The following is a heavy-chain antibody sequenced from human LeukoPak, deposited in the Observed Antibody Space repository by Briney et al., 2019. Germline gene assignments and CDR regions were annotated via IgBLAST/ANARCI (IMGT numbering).Heavy chain of an antibody. CDR1: GGSVSSGSYY. CDR2: IYYSGST. V-gene: IGHV4-61*01. CDR3: ARGRSNYYGMDV. Sequence: SETLSLTCTVSGGSVSSGSYYWSWIRQPPGKGLEWIGYIYYSGSTNYNPSLKSRVTMSVDTSKNLFSLKVSSVTAADTAVYYCARGRSNYYGMDVWGQGTTVTVSS. D-gene: IGHD1-26*01. J-gene: IGHJ6*02.